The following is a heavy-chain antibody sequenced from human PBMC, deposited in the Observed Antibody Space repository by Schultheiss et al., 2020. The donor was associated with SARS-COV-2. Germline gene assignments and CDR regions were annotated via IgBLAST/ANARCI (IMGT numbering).Heavy chain of an antibody. CDR3: AKEARYSGSYSN. V-gene: IGHV3-30*18. CDR2: ISYDGSNK. Sequence: GGSLRLSCAASGFTFSSYGMHWVRQAPGKGLEWVADISYDGSNKYYADSVKGRFTISRDNSKNTLYLQVNSLRAEDTAVYYCAKEARYSGSYSNWGQGTLVTVSS. D-gene: IGHD1-26*01. CDR1: GFTFSSYG. J-gene: IGHJ4*02.